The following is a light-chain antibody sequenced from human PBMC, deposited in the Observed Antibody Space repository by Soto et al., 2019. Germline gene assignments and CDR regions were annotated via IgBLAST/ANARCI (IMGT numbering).Light chain of an antibody. Sequence: QPVLTQSPSASASLGASVKLSCTLSSGHGNYVIAWHQQQPEKGPRYLMKVKSDGSHNKGDGIPDRFSGSSSGAERYLVISSLQSEDETDYYFQTWDTGIVVFGGGTKLTVL. CDR1: SGHGNYV. V-gene: IGLV4-69*01. CDR2: VKSDGSH. J-gene: IGLJ2*01. CDR3: QTWDTGIVV.